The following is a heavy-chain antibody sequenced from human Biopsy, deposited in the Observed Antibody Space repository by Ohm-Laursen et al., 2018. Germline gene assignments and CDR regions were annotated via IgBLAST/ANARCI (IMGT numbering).Heavy chain of an antibody. Sequence: GSLRLSCTASGFDFSDYSMSWVRQAPGKGLAWVSSVTTTSSYIYYADSVKGRFTISRDNAKNSLYLQMNSLRAEDTAVYYCARLNSGTYDASDLWGQGTMVIVSS. CDR2: VTTTSSYI. CDR3: ARLNSGTYDASDL. V-gene: IGHV3-21*01. J-gene: IGHJ3*01. D-gene: IGHD1-26*01. CDR1: GFDFSDYS.